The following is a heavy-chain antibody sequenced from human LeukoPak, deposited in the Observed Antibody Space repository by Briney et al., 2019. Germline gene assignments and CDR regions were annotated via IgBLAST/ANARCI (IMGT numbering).Heavy chain of an antibody. CDR2: IYYTGST. CDR1: GASISSYY. CDR3: ARERGYHDAFDI. D-gene: IGHD3-3*01. Sequence: SETLSLTCTVSGASISSYYCNWIRQPPGKGLEWIGYIYYTGSTNHNPSLKSRVSISVDTSKNQFSLKLSSVTAADTAVYYCARERGYHDAFDIWGQGTMVTVSS. V-gene: IGHV4-59*12. J-gene: IGHJ3*02.